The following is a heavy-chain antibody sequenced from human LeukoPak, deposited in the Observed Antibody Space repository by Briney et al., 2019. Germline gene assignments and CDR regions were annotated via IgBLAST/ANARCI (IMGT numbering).Heavy chain of an antibody. V-gene: IGHV3-66*01. CDR1: GFTVISHY. CDR3: ARGGGVVALQR. D-gene: IGHD3-22*01. J-gene: IGHJ1*01. CDR2: IYSGGST. Sequence: GGSLRLSCAASGFTVISHYMSWVRQAPGKGLEWVSVIYSGGSTYYADSVKGRFTISRDNSKNTLYLQMNSLRAEDRAVYYCARGGGVVALQRWGQGTLVTVSS.